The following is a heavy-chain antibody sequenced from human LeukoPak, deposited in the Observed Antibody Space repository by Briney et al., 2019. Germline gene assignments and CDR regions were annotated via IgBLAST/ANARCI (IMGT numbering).Heavy chain of an antibody. J-gene: IGHJ5*02. CDR2: ISAYNGNT. D-gene: IGHD1-20*01. CDR3: ARDLVAITGIGNWFDP. CDR1: GYTFTSHS. Sequence: ASVKVSCKASGYTFTSHSISWVRQAPGQGREWRGWISAYNGNTNYAQKLQGRVTMTTDTSTSAAYMELRSLRSDDTAVYYCARDLVAITGIGNWFDPWGQGTLVTVSS. V-gene: IGHV1-18*01.